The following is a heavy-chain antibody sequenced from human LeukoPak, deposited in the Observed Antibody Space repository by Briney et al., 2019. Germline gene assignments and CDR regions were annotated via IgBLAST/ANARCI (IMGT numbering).Heavy chain of an antibody. CDR2: IYYSGST. CDR3: ARGFGEFATINPFYDYYYMDV. V-gene: IGHV4-39*07. D-gene: IGHD3-10*01. J-gene: IGHJ6*03. Sequence: SETLSLTCTVSGGSISSSSYYWGWIRQPPGKGLEWIGSIYYSGSTYYNPSLKSRVTISVDTSKNQFSLKLSSVTAADTAVYYCARGFGEFATINPFYDYYYMDVWGKGTTVTISS. CDR1: GGSISSSSYY.